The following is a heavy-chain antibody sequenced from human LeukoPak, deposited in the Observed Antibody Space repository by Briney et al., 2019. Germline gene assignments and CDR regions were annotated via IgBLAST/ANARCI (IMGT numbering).Heavy chain of an antibody. CDR2: IYNGVNT. CDR3: ARESFWSGYFHLDY. J-gene: IGHJ4*02. Sequence: SETLSLTCTVSGASVSSASYWTWIRQPPGKGVEWIAHIYNGVNTNYNPSLKGRVTISVDTSKNQFSLKLSSVTAADTAVYYCARESFWSGYFHLDYWGQGTLVTVSS. CDR1: GASVSSASY. V-gene: IGHV4-61*01. D-gene: IGHD3-3*01.